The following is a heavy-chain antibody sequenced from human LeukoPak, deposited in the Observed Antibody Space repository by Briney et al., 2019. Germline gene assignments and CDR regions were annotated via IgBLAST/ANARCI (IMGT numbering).Heavy chain of an antibody. Sequence: PGGSLRLSRVASGLTVSSNYMIWVRQAPGKGLEWVSVIDLGGRTYYADSVKGRFTISRDNAKNSLYLQMNSLRAEDTAVYYCARDPGHTMVRGVISPSDYWGQGTLVTVSS. D-gene: IGHD3-10*01. J-gene: IGHJ4*02. CDR3: ARDPGHTMVRGVISPSDY. V-gene: IGHV3-53*01. CDR1: GLTVSSNY. CDR2: IDLGGRT.